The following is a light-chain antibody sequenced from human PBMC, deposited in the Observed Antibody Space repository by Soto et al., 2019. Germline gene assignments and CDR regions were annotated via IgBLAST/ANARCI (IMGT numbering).Light chain of an antibody. Sequence: DIQMTQSPSSLSASIGDRVTITCRASQGIRNDLGWYQQKPGKIPKRLIYSAFSLDSGVPSRFSGSGSGAEFTLTISGLQAEDFATYYCLQHNTYPLTFGGGTKVEIK. CDR2: SAF. CDR1: QGIRND. J-gene: IGKJ4*01. CDR3: LQHNTYPLT. V-gene: IGKV1-17*01.